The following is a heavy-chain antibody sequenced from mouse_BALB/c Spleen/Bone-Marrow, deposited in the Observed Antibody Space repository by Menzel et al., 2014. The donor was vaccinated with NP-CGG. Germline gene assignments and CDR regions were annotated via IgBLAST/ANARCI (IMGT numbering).Heavy chain of an antibody. CDR1: GFTFSDYA. CDR2: ISNGGNYT. V-gene: IGHV5-9-4*01. CDR3: SRNSNYSFDF. Sequence: EVKLVESGGALVKPGGSLKLSCAASGFTFSDYATSWVRQSPEKRLEWVAEISNGGNYTYYPDTVTGRFTISRDNAKNTLYLEMSSLRSEDTAMYYCSRNSNYSFDFWGQGTTLTVSS. J-gene: IGHJ2*01. D-gene: IGHD2-5*01.